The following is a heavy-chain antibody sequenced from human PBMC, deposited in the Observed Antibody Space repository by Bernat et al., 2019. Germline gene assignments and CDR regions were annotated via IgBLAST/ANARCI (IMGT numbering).Heavy chain of an antibody. CDR1: GFTFSSYG. Sequence: QVQLVESGGGVVQPGRSLRLSCAASGFTFSSYGMHWVRQAPGKGLEWVAVIWYDGSNKYYADSVKGRFTISRDNSKNTLYLQMNSLRAEDTAVYYCARGGVVVVAATPFFDIWGQGTMVAVSS. D-gene: IGHD2-15*01. V-gene: IGHV3-33*01. J-gene: IGHJ3*02. CDR3: ARGGVVVVAATPFFDI. CDR2: IWYDGSNK.